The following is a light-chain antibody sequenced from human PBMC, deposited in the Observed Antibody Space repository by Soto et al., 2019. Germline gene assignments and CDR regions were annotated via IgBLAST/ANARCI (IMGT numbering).Light chain of an antibody. J-gene: IGKJ2*01. CDR3: QQYDSYMYA. CDR2: GAS. Sequence: EIVMSQSPATLSVSPGERATLSCRASQSVRNNLAWYQQRPGQAPRLLMYGASTRPSGIPARFTGGGSGTDFTLTITSLQSEDFVVYYCQQYDSYMYAFGQGTKVDIK. CDR1: QSVRNN. V-gene: IGKV3-15*01.